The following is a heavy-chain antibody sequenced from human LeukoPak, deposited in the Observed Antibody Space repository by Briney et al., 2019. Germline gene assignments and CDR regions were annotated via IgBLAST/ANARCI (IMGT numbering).Heavy chain of an antibody. CDR2: IYYTGST. J-gene: IGHJ4*02. V-gene: IGHV4-59*01. CDR3: ASFSGTSRFEY. CDR1: GGSISWYY. Sequence: PSETLSLTCTVPGGSISWYYWSWIRQPPGKGLEWIGYIYYTGSTNYNPSLKSRVTISVDTPRDDFSLKLTSVTAADTAVYYCASFSGTSRFEYWGQGILVTASS. D-gene: IGHD1-26*01.